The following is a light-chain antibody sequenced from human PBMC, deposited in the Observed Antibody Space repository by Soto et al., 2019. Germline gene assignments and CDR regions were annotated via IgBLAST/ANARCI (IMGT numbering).Light chain of an antibody. V-gene: IGKV1-39*01. Sequence: DIQMTQSPSSLSASVGDKVTITCWASQTISSYLNWYQQKPGKAPELLISAASSLQSGVPSRFSGSASGTDFTLTIRSLQPEDFATYYCQQSYITPLTFGGGTKVEIK. CDR2: AAS. CDR3: QQSYITPLT. CDR1: QTISSY. J-gene: IGKJ4*01.